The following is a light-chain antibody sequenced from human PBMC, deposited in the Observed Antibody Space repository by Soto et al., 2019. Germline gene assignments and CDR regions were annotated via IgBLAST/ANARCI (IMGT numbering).Light chain of an antibody. V-gene: IGLV2-11*01. CDR3: CSYAGSYV. CDR2: DVS. J-gene: IGLJ1*01. CDR1: SSDVGFYNY. Sequence: QSVLTQPASVSGSPGQSITISCTGTSSDVGFYNYVSWYQQHPGKAPKLMIYDVSKRPSGVPDRFSGSKSGNTASLTISGLQAEDEADYYCCSYAGSYVFGTGTKVTVL.